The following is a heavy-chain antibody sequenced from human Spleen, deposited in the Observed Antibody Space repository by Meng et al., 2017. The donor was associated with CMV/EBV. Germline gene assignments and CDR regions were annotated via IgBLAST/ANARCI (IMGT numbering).Heavy chain of an antibody. V-gene: IGHV4-34*01. CDR2: INHSGST. Sequence: SETLSLTCPVYGGSFSGYYWNWIRQPPGKGLEWIGEINHSGSTNYNPSLKSRVTISVDTSTNQFSLKLSSVTAPDTAVYYCARRDRTVATFKDDYYGMDVWGQGTTVTVSS. CDR1: GGSFSGYY. J-gene: IGHJ6*02. D-gene: IGHD4-11*01. CDR3: ARRDRTVATFKDDYYGMDV.